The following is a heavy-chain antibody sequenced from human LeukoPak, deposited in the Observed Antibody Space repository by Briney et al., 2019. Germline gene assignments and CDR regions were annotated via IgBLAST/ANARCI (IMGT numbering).Heavy chain of an antibody. V-gene: IGHV4-34*01. CDR2: INHSGGT. Sequence: SETLSLTCAVYGGSFSAYYWGWIRQPPGKGLEWIVEINHSGGTNYNPSLKSRVTISVDTSKNQFSLQLSPVTAATTAVYYCARGVRPDYDFWSGYPYSYYFDYWGQGTLVTVSS. CDR1: GGSFSAYY. CDR3: ARGVRPDYDFWSGYPYSYYFDY. D-gene: IGHD3-3*01. J-gene: IGHJ4*02.